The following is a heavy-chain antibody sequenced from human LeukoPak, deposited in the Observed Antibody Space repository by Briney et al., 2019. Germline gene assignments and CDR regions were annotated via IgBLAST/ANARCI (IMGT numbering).Heavy chain of an antibody. J-gene: IGHJ4*02. CDR2: IWYDGSSK. V-gene: IGHV3-33*08. CDR3: ARDFELSH. D-gene: IGHD3-16*02. CDR1: GFTFSSYA. Sequence: GGSLRLSCAASGFTFSSYAMSWVRQAPGKGLEWVALIWYDGSSKRYADSVRGRFTISRDNSKNTLYLQMNSLRAEDTAVYYCARDFELSHWGQGTLVTVSS.